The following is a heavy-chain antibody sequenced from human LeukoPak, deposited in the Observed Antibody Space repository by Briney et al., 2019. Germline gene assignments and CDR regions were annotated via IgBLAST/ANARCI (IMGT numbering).Heavy chain of an antibody. J-gene: IGHJ4*02. D-gene: IGHD2-2*01. CDR3: ARVWRGGYCSSTSCSHFDY. CDR1: GYTFTSYA. V-gene: IGHV7-4-1*02. Sequence: ASVKVSCKASGYTFTSYAMNWVRQAPGQGLEWMGWINTNTGNPTYAQGFTGRFVFSLDTSVSTAYLQISSLKAEDTAVYYCARVWRGGYCSSTSCSHFDYWGQGTLVTVSS. CDR2: INTNTGNP.